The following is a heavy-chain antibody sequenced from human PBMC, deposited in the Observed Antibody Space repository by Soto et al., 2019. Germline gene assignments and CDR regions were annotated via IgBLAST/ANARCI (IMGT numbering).Heavy chain of an antibody. V-gene: IGHV4-39*01. D-gene: IGHD1-26*01. J-gene: IGHJ4*02. Sequence: PSETLSLTCTVSGGSISSSSYYWGWIRQPPGKGLEWIGSIYYSGSTYYNPSLKSRVTISVDTSKNQFSLKLSSVTAADTAVYYCARLASQWELLHRYYFDYWGQGTLVTVSS. CDR1: GGSISSSSYY. CDR3: ARLASQWELLHRYYFDY. CDR2: IYYSGST.